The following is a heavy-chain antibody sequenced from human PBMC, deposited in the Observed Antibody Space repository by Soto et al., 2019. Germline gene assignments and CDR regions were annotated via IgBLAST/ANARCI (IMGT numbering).Heavy chain of an antibody. CDR3: ARDRNYYGSGSYYDY. CDR1: GFTVSSNY. D-gene: IGHD3-10*01. J-gene: IGHJ4*02. CDR2: IYSGGST. Sequence: GESLKISCAASGFTVSSNYMSWVRQAPGKGLGWVSVIYSGGSTYYADSVKGRFTISRDNSKNTLYLQMNSLRAEDTAVYYCARDRNYYGSGSYYDYWGQGTLVTVSS. V-gene: IGHV3-66*01.